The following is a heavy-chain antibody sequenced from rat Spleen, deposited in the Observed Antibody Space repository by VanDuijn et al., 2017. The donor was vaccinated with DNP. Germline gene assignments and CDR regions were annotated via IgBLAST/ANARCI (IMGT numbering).Heavy chain of an antibody. V-gene: IGHV5-7*01. CDR1: GVIFSDYY. J-gene: IGHJ4*01. Sequence: EVQLVESGGGLVLPGRSQKLSCAASGVIFSDYYMAWVRQAPTKGLEWVATISYDGIRTYYRDSVKGRFTISRDDAKSTLYLQMDSLRSEDTATSCCAGAPSGPSGAVGAWGPGASVPVSS. CDR3: AGAPSGPSGAVGA. D-gene: IGHD4-1*01. CDR2: ISYDGIRT.